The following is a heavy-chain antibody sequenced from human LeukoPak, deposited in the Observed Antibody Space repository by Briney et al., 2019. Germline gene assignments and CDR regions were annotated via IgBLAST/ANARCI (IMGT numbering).Heavy chain of an antibody. CDR1: GGTFSSYA. Sequence: ASVKVSCKASGGTFSSYAISWVRQAPGQGLEWMGGIIPIFGTANYAQKFQGRVTITADESTSTAYMELSSLRSEDTAVYYRARVVDTAMGGPWFDYWGQGTLVTVSS. CDR2: IIPIFGTA. J-gene: IGHJ4*02. CDR3: ARVVDTAMGGPWFDY. D-gene: IGHD5-18*01. V-gene: IGHV1-69*13.